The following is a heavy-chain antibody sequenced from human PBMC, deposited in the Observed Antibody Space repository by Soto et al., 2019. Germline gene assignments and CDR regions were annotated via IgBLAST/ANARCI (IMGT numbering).Heavy chain of an antibody. CDR1: GDSVSGNSAA. V-gene: IGHV6-1*01. D-gene: IGHD3-16*01. J-gene: IGHJ4*02. CDR3: ARDFLYYVRSDSYFAY. CDR2: TYYRSRWYN. Sequence: SQTLSLTCAISGDSVSGNSAAWNWIRQSPSRGLEWLGRTYYRSRWYNDYAVSVKSRITVTPDTSNNQFSLHLNSVTPEDTAVYYCARDFLYYVRSDSYFAYWCQGPLVTVFS.